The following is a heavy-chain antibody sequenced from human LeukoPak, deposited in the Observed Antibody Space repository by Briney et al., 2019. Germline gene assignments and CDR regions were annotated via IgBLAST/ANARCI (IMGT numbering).Heavy chain of an antibody. CDR3: AKDRGYSSPRTFDY. CDR2: IRYDGSNK. J-gene: IGHJ4*02. CDR1: GFTFSSYG. V-gene: IGHV3-30*02. D-gene: IGHD6-13*01. Sequence: PGGSLRLSCAASGFTFSSYGMHWVRQAPGKGLEWVAFIRYDGSNKYYADSVKGRFTISRDNSKNTLYLQMNSLRAEDTAVYYCAKDRGYSSPRTFDYWGQGTLVTVSS.